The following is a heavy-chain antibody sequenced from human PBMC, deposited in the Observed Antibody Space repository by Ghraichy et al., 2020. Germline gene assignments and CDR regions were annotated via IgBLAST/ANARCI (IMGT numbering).Heavy chain of an antibody. V-gene: IGHV4-59*01. D-gene: IGHD1-26*01. J-gene: IGHJ3*02. CDR2: IYYSRST. CDR1: GGSISSYY. Sequence: SETLSLTCTVSGGSISSYYWCWIRQPPGKGLEWIGYIYYSRSTNYNPSLKSRVTITVDTSKNQFSLELSSVTAADTAVYYCARDPTLISGSYTNDAFAIGAHERMVTVSS. CDR3: ARDPTLISGSYTNDAFAI.